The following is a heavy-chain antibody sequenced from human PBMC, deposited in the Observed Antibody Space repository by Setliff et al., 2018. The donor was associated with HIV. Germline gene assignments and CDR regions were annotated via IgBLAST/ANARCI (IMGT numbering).Heavy chain of an antibody. Sequence: PGGSLRLSCAASGFTFSTYAMHWVRQRPGQGPMWISHIDNDGTSTTYADSVKGRFTVSRDNAKNTVYLQMNSLRADDTGFYYCARGDGGLDSWGQGTLVTVSS. CDR1: GFTFSTYA. J-gene: IGHJ4*02. CDR3: ARGDGGLDS. D-gene: IGHD3-3*01. CDR2: IDNDGTST. V-gene: IGHV3-74*01.